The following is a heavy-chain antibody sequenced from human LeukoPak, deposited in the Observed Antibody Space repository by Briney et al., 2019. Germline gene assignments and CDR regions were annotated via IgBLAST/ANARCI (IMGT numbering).Heavy chain of an antibody. D-gene: IGHD2-8*01. V-gene: IGHV1-18*01. CDR3: AGSLGYCTSNVCYLKY. CDR1: GYSENFYG. Sequence: ASVKVSCKTSGYSENFYGITWVRQVAGQGLEWMGWISAQHGQTEYAPNSQDRVTMTTDTYTNTTYMELRSLRSDDTAVYYCAGSLGYCTSNVCYLKYWGQGTLVTVSS. J-gene: IGHJ4*02. CDR2: ISAQHGQT.